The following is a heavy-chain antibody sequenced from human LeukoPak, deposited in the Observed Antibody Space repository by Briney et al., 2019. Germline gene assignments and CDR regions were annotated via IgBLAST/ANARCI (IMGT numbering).Heavy chain of an antibody. V-gene: IGHV1-8*01. D-gene: IGHD3-16*01. CDR3: VRDQKGDPDY. J-gene: IGHJ4*02. Sequence: GASVKVSCKASGYSFSSHDINWVRQATGQGLEWTGWMNPKSGNTDHAQKFQGRVTMSRNTSISVAYLELSSLRSEDTAVYYCVRDQKGDPDYWGQGTLVTVSS. CDR1: GYSFSSHD. CDR2: MNPKSGNT.